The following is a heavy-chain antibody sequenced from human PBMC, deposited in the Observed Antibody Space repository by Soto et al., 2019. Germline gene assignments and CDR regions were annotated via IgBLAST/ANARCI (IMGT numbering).Heavy chain of an antibody. CDR1: GYTFTSYY. J-gene: IGHJ4*02. D-gene: IGHD1-26*01. CDR2: INPSGGST. Sequence: ASVKVSFKAAGYTFTSYYMPWVLQAPGQGLEWMGIINPSGGSTSYAQKFQGRVTMTRDTSTSTVYMELSSLRSEDTAVYYCASPPLSGSYWHFDYWGQGTLVTVSS. V-gene: IGHV1-46*01. CDR3: ASPPLSGSYWHFDY.